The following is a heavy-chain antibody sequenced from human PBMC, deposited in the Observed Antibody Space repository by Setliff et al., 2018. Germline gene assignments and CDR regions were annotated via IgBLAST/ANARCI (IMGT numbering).Heavy chain of an antibody. CDR2: IYNSGYT. CDR1: GGSFTYTNNY. D-gene: IGHD7-27*01. V-gene: IGHV4-39*07. CDR3: ASGLGFDY. Sequence: SETLSLTCSVSGGSFTYTNNYWGWIRQPPGKGLEWIGRIYNSGYTHYKPSLQSRATRSVDTSKSQFSLNLSNVTTADTAVYYCASGLGFDYWGPGSLVTVS. J-gene: IGHJ4*01.